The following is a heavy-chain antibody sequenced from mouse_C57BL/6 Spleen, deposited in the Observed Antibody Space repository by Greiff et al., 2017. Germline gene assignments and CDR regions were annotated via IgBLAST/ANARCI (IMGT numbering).Heavy chain of an antibody. V-gene: IGHV1-82*01. CDR3: ARSDGRWYFDV. CDR2: IYPGDGDT. J-gene: IGHJ1*03. CDR1: GYAFSSSW. D-gene: IGHD1-1*01. Sequence: VPLQPSGPELVKPGASVKISCKASGYAFSSSWMNWVKQRPGKGLGWIGRIYPGDGDTNYNGKFKGKATLTAEKSSSTAYMQLSRLTSEDSAVYFCARSDGRWYFDVWGTGTTVTVSS.